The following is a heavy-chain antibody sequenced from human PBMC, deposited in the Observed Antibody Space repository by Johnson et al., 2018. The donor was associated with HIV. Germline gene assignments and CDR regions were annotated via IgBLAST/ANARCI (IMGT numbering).Heavy chain of an antibody. V-gene: IGHV3-7*01. J-gene: IGHJ3*02. CDR2: IKQDGSEK. CDR3: SRSPRGWDLLGAFDI. D-gene: IGHD1-26*01. CDR1: GFTFSSYA. Sequence: VQLVESGGGVVRPGGSLRLSCAASGFTFSSYAMHWVRQAPGKGLEWVANIKQDGSEKYYVDSVKGRFTISRDNAKKSLFLQMNSLTTEDTAVYYCSRSPRGWDLLGAFDIWGQGTLITVSP.